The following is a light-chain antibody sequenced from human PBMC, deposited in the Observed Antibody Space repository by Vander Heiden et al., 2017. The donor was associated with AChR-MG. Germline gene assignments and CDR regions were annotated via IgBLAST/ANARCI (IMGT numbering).Light chain of an antibody. CDR3: QQSATTSFT. CDR2: EAT. CDR1: QSINSD. Sequence: DIEMTQSPSSLSASVGDRVTITCRAGQSINSDLNWYQHKPGKAPKLLISEATTLQSGVPSRFSGSGSGTEFTLIISSLQPEDLATYYCQQSATTSFTFGPGTRVDI. J-gene: IGKJ3*01. V-gene: IGKV1-39*01.